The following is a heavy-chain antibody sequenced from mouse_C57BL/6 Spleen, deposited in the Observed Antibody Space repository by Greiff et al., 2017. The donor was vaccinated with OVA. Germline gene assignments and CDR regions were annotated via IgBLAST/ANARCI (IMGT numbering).Heavy chain of an antibody. CDR3: ARPHYSNARAWFAY. J-gene: IGHJ3*01. Sequence: VQLQQSGAELVKPGASVKMSCKASGYTFTSYLITWVKQRPGQGLEWIGDIYPGSGSTNYNEKFKSKATLTVDTSSSTAYMQLSSLTSEDSAVYYCARPHYSNARAWFAYWGQGTLVTVSA. D-gene: IGHD2-5*01. V-gene: IGHV1-55*01. CDR1: GYTFTSYL. CDR2: IYPGSGST.